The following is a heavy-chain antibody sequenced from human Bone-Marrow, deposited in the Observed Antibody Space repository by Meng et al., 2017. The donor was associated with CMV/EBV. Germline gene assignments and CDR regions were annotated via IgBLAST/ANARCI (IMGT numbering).Heavy chain of an antibody. D-gene: IGHD3-10*01. CDR2: INHSGST. Sequence: QGELQQWGAGLLKPSETLPLTCAVYGGSFSGYYWSWIRQPPGKGLEWIGEINHSGSTNYNPSLKSRVTISVDTSKNQFSLKLSSVTAADTAVYYCARLLKTYYYGSGGKTNWFDPWGQGTLVTVSS. CDR1: GGSFSGYY. V-gene: IGHV4-34*01. J-gene: IGHJ5*02. CDR3: ARLLKTYYYGSGGKTNWFDP.